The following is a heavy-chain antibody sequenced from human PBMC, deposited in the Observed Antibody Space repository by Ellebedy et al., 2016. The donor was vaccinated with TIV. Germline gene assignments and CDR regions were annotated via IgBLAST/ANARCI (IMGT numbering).Heavy chain of an antibody. J-gene: IGHJ4*02. CDR1: GFTFSSYS. D-gene: IGHD3-22*01. CDR3: AREYDTSAYYSTYFEY. Sequence: GESLKISCVASGFTFSSYSMSWVRQAPGKGLEWIAHISGRYDVIYYADSVKGRFTISRDNSKNTLYLQMNSLRPEDTAVYYCAREYDTSAYYSTYFEYWGQGTLVTVSS. V-gene: IGHV3-48*01. CDR2: ISGRYDVI.